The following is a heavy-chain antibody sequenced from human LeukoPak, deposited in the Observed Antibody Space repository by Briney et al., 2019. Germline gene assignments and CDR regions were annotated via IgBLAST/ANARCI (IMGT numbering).Heavy chain of an antibody. V-gene: IGHV3-20*04. CDR1: GFTVSNNY. CDR2: INWNGGST. J-gene: IGHJ6*04. D-gene: IGHD3-10*02. Sequence: GGSLRLSCAASGFTVSNNYMSWVRQAPGKGLEWVSGINWNGGSTGYADSVKGRFTISRDNAKNSLYLQMNSLRAEDTAVYYCAELGITMIGGVWGKGTTVTISS. CDR3: AELGITMIGGV.